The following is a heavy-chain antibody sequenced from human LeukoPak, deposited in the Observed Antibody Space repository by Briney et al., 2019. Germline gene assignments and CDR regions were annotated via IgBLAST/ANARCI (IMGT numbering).Heavy chain of an antibody. CDR1: GGSISSSSYY. CDR3: ARVSEYYDSSGYYYFDY. V-gene: IGHV4-31*03. D-gene: IGHD3-22*01. J-gene: IGHJ4*02. Sequence: SETLSLTCTVSGGSISSSSYYWSWIRQHPGKGLEWIGYIYYSGSTYYNPSLKSRVTISVDTSKNQFSLKLSSVTAADTAVYYCARVSEYYDSSGYYYFDYWGQGTLVTVSS. CDR2: IYYSGST.